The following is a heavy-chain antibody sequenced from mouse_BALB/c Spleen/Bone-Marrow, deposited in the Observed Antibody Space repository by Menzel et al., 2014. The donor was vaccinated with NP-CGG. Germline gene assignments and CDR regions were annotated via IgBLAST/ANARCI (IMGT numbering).Heavy chain of an antibody. Sequence: QVQLQQSGAELVKPGASVKLSCKASGYTFTSYWMHWVKQRPGQGLEWIGEINPSNGRADYNEKFRSKATLTVDRSSSTAYMQLSSLSSEDSAVYYGARAGGYDGFAYWGQGTLVTGSA. CDR3: ARAGGYDGFAY. V-gene: IGHV1S81*02. J-gene: IGHJ3*01. D-gene: IGHD2-2*01. CDR1: GYTFTSYW. CDR2: INPSNGRA.